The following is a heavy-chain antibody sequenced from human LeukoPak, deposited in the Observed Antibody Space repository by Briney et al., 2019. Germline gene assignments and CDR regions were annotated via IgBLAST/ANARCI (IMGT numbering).Heavy chain of an antibody. Sequence: GASVKVSCKASRYTFTGYYMHWVRQAPGQGLEWMGWINPNSGGTNYAQKFQGRVTMTRDTSISTAYMELSRLRSDDTAVYYCARARYCSGGSCYPTYNWFDPWGQGTLVTVSS. D-gene: IGHD2-15*01. V-gene: IGHV1-2*02. CDR2: INPNSGGT. CDR1: RYTFTGYY. J-gene: IGHJ5*02. CDR3: ARARYCSGGSCYPTYNWFDP.